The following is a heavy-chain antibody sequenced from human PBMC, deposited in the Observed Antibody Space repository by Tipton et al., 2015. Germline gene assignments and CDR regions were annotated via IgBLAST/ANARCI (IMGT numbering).Heavy chain of an antibody. J-gene: IGHJ4*02. CDR2: ISGSSGDT. Sequence: SLRLSCAASGFTFSLYAMTWVRQAPGKGLEWLSVISGSSGDTYYAGSVKGRFTISRDNSNSTLYLQMNSLRAEDTAVYYCARDRGGYNRVYWGQGTLVTVSS. CDR1: GFTFSLYA. CDR3: ARDRGGYNRVY. D-gene: IGHD5-24*01. V-gene: IGHV3-23*01.